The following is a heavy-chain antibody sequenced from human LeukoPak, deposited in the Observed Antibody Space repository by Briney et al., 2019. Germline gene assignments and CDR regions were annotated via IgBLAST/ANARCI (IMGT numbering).Heavy chain of an antibody. CDR2: IIPILGIA. V-gene: IGHV1-69*04. J-gene: IGHJ6*02. CDR1: GGTFSSYA. Sequence: SVKVSCKASGGTFSSYAISWVRQAPGPGLEWMGRIIPILGIANYAQKFQGRVTITADKSTSTAYMELSSLRSEDTAVDYCATVANYYYYYGMDVWGQGTTVTVSS. CDR3: ATVANYYYYYGMDV.